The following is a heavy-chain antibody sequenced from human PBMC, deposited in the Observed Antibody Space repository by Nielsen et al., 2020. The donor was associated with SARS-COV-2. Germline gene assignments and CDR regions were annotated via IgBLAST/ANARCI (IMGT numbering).Heavy chain of an antibody. D-gene: IGHD3-3*01. Sequence: GESLKISCAASGFTFSSYGMHWVRQAPGKGLEWVAVISYDGSNKYYADSVKGRFTISRDNSKNTLYLQMNSLRAEDTAVYYCAKTGVGDDYWGQGTLVTVSS. CDR3: AKTGVGDDY. CDR2: ISYDGSNK. CDR1: GFTFSSYG. J-gene: IGHJ4*02. V-gene: IGHV3-30*18.